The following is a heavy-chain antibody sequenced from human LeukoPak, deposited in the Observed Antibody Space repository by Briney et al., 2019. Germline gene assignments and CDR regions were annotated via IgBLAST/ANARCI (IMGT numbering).Heavy chain of an antibody. J-gene: IGHJ4*02. CDR3: ARGDARSSQGAAFDY. CDR2: ICYDGSNK. Sequence: GGSLRLSCAASGFTFSSYGMHWVRQAPGKGLEWVAVICYDGSNKYYADSVKGRFTISRDNSKNTLYLQMNTQREEDTAVYYCARGDARSSQGAAFDYWGQGTLVTVSS. D-gene: IGHD6-6*01. V-gene: IGHV3-33*01. CDR1: GFTFSSYG.